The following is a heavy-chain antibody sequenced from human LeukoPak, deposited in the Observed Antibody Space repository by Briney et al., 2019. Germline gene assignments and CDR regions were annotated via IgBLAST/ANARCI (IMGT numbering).Heavy chain of an antibody. Sequence: ASVKVSCKASGYTFTGPYIHWVRQAPGQGFEWMGWINPNSGDTNYAQNFQGRVTMTRDTSISTAYMELSRLRFDDMAVYYCARAYNWGYDYWGQGTLVTVPS. J-gene: IGHJ4*02. V-gene: IGHV1-2*02. CDR3: ARAYNWGYDY. CDR1: GYTFTGPY. CDR2: INPNSGDT. D-gene: IGHD1-1*01.